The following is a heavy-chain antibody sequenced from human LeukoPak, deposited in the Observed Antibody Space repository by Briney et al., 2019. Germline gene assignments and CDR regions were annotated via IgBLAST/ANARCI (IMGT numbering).Heavy chain of an antibody. CDR2: IYYSGST. V-gene: IGHV4-31*03. CDR1: GGSISSGGYY. D-gene: IGHD3-16*01. Sequence: SQTLSLTCTVSGGSISSGGYYWSWIRQHPGKGLEWIGYIYYSGSTYYNPSLKSRVTISVDTSKNQFSLKLSSVTAADTAVYYCARVSRVRGTAYGMDVWGQGTTVTVSS. CDR3: ARVSRVRGTAYGMDV. J-gene: IGHJ6*02.